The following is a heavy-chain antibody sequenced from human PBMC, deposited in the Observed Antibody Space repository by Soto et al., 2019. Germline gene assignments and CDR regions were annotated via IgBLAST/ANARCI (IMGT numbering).Heavy chain of an antibody. CDR3: AKLLAAAASWDAFDI. Sequence: PGGSLRLSCAASGFTFSSYAMSWVRQAPGKGLEWVSAISGGGGFTNYADPVKGRFTISRDNSWNTLYLQLNSLRAEDTAVYYCAKLLAAAASWDAFDIWGQGTMVTVSS. D-gene: IGHD6-25*01. J-gene: IGHJ3*02. V-gene: IGHV3-23*01. CDR2: ISGGGGFT. CDR1: GFTFSSYA.